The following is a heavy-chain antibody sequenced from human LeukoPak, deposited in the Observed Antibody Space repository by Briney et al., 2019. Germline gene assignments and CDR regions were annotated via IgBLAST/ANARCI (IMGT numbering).Heavy chain of an antibody. CDR3: ARVLHKRMYDSTTYFPY. CDR2: ISSDSSTI. D-gene: IGHD3-22*01. V-gene: IGHV3-48*01. CDR1: GFTFSSYE. J-gene: IGHJ4*02. Sequence: QTGGSLRLSCAASGFTFSSYEMNWVRQAPGKGLEWVSYISSDSSTIYYADSVKGRFTISRDNAKNSLYVQMNSLRAEDTAVYYCARVLHKRMYDSTTYFPYWGQGILVTVSS.